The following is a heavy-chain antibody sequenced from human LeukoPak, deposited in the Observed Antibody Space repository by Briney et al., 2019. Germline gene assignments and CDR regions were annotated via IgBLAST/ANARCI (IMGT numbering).Heavy chain of an antibody. D-gene: IGHD1-26*01. CDR2: SSGSGGST. CDR3: AKEGGFLGATTFGY. CDR1: GFTFSSYA. J-gene: IGHJ4*02. Sequence: QSGRSLRLSCAASGFTFSSYAMSWVRQAPGKGLEWVSASSGSGGSTYYADSVKGRFTISRDNSKNTLYLQMNSLRAEDTAVYFCAKEGGFLGATTFGYWGQGTLVTVSS. V-gene: IGHV3-23*01.